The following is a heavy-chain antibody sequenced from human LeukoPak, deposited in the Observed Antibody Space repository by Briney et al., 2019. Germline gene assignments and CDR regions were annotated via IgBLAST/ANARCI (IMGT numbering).Heavy chain of an antibody. V-gene: IGHV3-9*01. CDR2: ISWNSGSI. D-gene: IGHD4-17*01. J-gene: IGHJ4*02. CDR3: AKDMEPGDENPYFDY. CDR1: GFTFDDYA. Sequence: PGRSLRLSCAASGFTFDDYAMHWVRQAPGKGLERVSGISWNSGSIGYADSVKGRFTISRDNAKNSLYLQMNSLRAEDTALYYCAKDMEPGDENPYFDYWGQGTLVTVSS.